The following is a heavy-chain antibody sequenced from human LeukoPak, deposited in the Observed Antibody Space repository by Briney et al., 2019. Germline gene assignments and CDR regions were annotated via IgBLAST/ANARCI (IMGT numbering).Heavy chain of an antibody. Sequence: ASVKVSCKASGYTFTAYYVYWVRQAPEQGLEWMGWINPNSGGTNYAQKFQGRVTMTRDTSISTAYMELSRLTSDDTAVYYCARVSLTAQYLLDYWGQGTLVTVSS. CDR1: GYTFTAYY. CDR3: ARVSLTAQYLLDY. CDR2: INPNSGGT. V-gene: IGHV1-2*02. D-gene: IGHD2/OR15-2a*01. J-gene: IGHJ4*02.